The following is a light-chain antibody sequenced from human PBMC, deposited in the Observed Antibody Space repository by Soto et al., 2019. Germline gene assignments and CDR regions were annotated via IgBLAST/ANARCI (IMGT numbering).Light chain of an antibody. J-gene: IGKJ4*01. Sequence: EIVLTQSPATLSLSPGERATLSCRASQSVSSYLAWYQPKPGQAPRLLIYDASNRATGIPARFSGSGSGTYFTLTIRSLEPEYFAVYYCQQRSNWPPLTFGGGNKVEIK. CDR2: DAS. CDR3: QQRSNWPPLT. CDR1: QSVSSY. V-gene: IGKV3-11*01.